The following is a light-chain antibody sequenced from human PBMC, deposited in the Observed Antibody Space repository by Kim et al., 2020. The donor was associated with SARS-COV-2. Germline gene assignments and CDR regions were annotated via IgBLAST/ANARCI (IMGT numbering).Light chain of an antibody. Sequence: GQRVTIYCSGSSTNIGSNTVNWYQQLPGTAPKLLIYSYNQRPSGVPDRFSGSKSGTSASLASSGLQSEDEADYYCAAWDDSLNGWVFGGGTQLTVL. V-gene: IGLV1-44*01. J-gene: IGLJ3*02. CDR3: AAWDDSLNGWV. CDR2: SYN. CDR1: STNIGSNT.